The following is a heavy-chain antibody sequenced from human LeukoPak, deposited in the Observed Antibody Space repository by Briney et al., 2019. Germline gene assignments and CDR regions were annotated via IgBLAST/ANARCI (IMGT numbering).Heavy chain of an antibody. CDR1: GFTLSNAW. V-gene: IGHV3-15*01. Sequence: GGSLRLSCAASGFTLSNAWMNWVRQAPGKGLEWVGLIKSKTNGETRDYAAPVKGRFTISRDDSDNTLYLQMNSLRAEDTAVYYCAKVQLWFGELLWAFDYWGQGTLVTVSS. CDR2: IKSKTNGETR. CDR3: AKVQLWFGELLWAFDY. J-gene: IGHJ4*02. D-gene: IGHD3-10*01.